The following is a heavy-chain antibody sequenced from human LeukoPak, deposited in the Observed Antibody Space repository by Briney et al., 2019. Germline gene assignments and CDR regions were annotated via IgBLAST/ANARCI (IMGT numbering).Heavy chain of an antibody. Sequence: PGGSLRLSCVASGFTLSNSWMHWVRQAPRKGLVWVSRINMDGSTTNYADSVRGRFTISRDNAKNTLHLQMNSLRAEDTAVYYCVRSVSGWYGFFDYWGQGTLVTLSS. CDR2: INMDGSTT. V-gene: IGHV3-74*01. CDR1: GFTLSNSW. J-gene: IGHJ4*02. D-gene: IGHD6-19*01. CDR3: VRSVSGWYGFFDY.